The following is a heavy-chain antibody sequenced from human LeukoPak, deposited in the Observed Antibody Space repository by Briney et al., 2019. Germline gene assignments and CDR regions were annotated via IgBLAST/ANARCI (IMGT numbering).Heavy chain of an antibody. Sequence: SETLSLTCTVSGGSISSSSYYWGWIRQPPGKGLEWIGSIYYSGSTYYNPSLKSRVTISVDTSKNQFSLKLSSVTAADTAVYYCARGPKRYCSGGSCYGGDYWGQGTLVTVSS. J-gene: IGHJ4*02. CDR2: IYYSGST. CDR3: ARGPKRYCSGGSCYGGDY. D-gene: IGHD2-15*01. CDR1: GGSISSSSYY. V-gene: IGHV4-39*07.